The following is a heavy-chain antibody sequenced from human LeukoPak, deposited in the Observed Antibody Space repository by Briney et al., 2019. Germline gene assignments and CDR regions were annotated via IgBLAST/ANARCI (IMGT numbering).Heavy chain of an antibody. CDR2: IKQDGSEK. CDR3: ARASYWNYEYRRDFDY. Sequence: KAGGSLRLSCAASGFTFSSYWMSWVRQAPGKGLEWVANIKQDGSEKYYVYSVKGRFTISRDNAKNSLYLQMNSLRAEDTAVYYCARASYWNYEYRRDFDYWGQGTLVTVSS. CDR1: GFTFSSYW. J-gene: IGHJ4*02. V-gene: IGHV3-7*01. D-gene: IGHD1-7*01.